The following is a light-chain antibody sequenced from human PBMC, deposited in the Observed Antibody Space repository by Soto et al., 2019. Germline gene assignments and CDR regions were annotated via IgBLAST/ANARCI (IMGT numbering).Light chain of an antibody. CDR3: QQRTHWRLT. CDR1: QSVSSH. Sequence: EVVLTQSPATLSLSPGERATLSCRASQSVSSHLTWYHQKPGQAPRLLIYDASNRATGIPARFSGSGSGTDVTLTISSLEPEDFAVYYCQQRTHWRLTVGGGTNVEIK. V-gene: IGKV3-11*01. J-gene: IGKJ4*01. CDR2: DAS.